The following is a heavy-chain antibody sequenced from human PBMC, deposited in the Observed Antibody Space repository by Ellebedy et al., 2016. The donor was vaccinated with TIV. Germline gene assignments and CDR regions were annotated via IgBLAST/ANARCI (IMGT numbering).Heavy chain of an antibody. D-gene: IGHD5-24*01. Sequence: PGGSLRLSCAASGFTFSSYWMHWVRQAPGKGLVWVSRINSDGSSTSYADSVKGRFTISRDNAKNTLYLQMNSLRAEDTAVYYCALSFRDGYNYDDAFDIWGQGTMVTVSS. V-gene: IGHV3-74*01. CDR1: GFTFSSYW. J-gene: IGHJ3*02. CDR2: INSDGSST. CDR3: ALSFRDGYNYDDAFDI.